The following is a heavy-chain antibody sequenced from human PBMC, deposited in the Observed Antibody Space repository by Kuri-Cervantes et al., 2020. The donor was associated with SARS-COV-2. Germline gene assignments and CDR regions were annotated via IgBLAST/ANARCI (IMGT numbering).Heavy chain of an antibody. J-gene: IGHJ4*02. D-gene: IGHD2-15*01. CDR1: GFTFSSYS. CDR3: AREPVVVAASSHFDY. V-gene: IGHV3-21*01. Sequence: GESLKISCAASGFTFSSYSMNWVRQAPGKGLEWVSSIISSSSYIYYADSVKGRFTISSDNAKNSLYLQMNSLRAEDTAVYYCAREPVVVAASSHFDYWGQGTPVTVSS. CDR2: IISSSSYI.